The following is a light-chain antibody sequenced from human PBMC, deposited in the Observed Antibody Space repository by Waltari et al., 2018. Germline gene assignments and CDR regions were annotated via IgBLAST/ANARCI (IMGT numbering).Light chain of an antibody. V-gene: IGLV2-23*02. CDR2: EVS. CDR1: SSDVGSYNL. CDR3: CSYAGSGTVV. Sequence: QPALTQPASVSGSPGQSITISCTGTSSDVGSYNLVSWYQQHPGKAPKFMVYEVSKRPSGVSNRFSASKSGNTASLTISGLQAEDEADYYCCSYAGSGTVVFGGGTKLTVL. J-gene: IGLJ2*01.